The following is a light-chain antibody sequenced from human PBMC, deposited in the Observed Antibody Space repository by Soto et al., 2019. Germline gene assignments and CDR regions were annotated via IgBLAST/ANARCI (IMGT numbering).Light chain of an antibody. CDR1: QIGTTQ. J-gene: IGKJ1*01. CDR3: QQYGGATRT. Sequence: IVLTQSPGTLSLSPGEGATLACRASQIGTTQLAWYQQKPGQAPRLLTHGASSRATGGPDRITGSGSGTDFTLSISRLEPEVFAVYYCQQYGGATRTFGQGTKVEIK. CDR2: GAS. V-gene: IGKV3-20*01.